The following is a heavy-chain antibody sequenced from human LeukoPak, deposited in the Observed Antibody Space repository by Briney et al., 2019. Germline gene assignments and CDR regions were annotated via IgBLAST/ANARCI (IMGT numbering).Heavy chain of an antibody. V-gene: IGHV4-59*01. CDR3: ARVGGTNYYYYGMDV. CDR2: VYYSGST. Sequence: SETLSLTCTVSGGSISNYYWSWIRQPPGKGLEWIGYVYYSGSTNYNPSLKSRVTISVDTSKNQFSLKLSSVTAADTAVYYCARVGGTNYYYYGMDVWGQGTTVTVSS. J-gene: IGHJ6*02. D-gene: IGHD1-26*01. CDR1: GGSISNYY.